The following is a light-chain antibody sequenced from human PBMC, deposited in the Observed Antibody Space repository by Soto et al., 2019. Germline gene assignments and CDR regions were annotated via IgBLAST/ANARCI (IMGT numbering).Light chain of an antibody. CDR2: DVS. CDR3: NSYTSGSTWV. J-gene: IGLJ3*02. V-gene: IGLV2-14*03. CDR1: SSDVGAYNY. Sequence: QSVLTQPASVSGSPGQSITISCTGTSSDVGAYNYVSWFQHHPGKAPKLIIYDVSNRPSGVSIRFSGSKSGTTASLTISGLQADDEAHYYCNSYTSGSTWVFGGGTKLTVL.